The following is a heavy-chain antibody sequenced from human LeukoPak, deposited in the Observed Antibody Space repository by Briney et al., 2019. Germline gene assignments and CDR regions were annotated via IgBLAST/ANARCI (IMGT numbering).Heavy chain of an antibody. Sequence: PGGSLRLSCVASGFTLSDHWMSWVRQTPGKGLEWVANIKQDGSEKEYVESVKGRFTISRDNAKNSVYLEMSSLRVEDTAVYYCKRGGVVGGRPANWGQGTLVTVSS. D-gene: IGHD1-1*01. CDR1: GFTLSDHW. V-gene: IGHV3-7*01. CDR3: KRGGVVGGRPAN. J-gene: IGHJ4*02. CDR2: IKQDGSEK.